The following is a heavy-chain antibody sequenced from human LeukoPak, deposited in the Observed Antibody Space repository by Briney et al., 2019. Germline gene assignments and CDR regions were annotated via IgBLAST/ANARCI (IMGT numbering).Heavy chain of an antibody. J-gene: IGHJ4*02. Sequence: SETLSLTCTVSGGSISSSSYYWGWIRQPPGKGLEWIGSIYYSGSTYYNPSLKSRVTISVDTSKNQFSLKLSSVTAADTAVYYCARQAATMIVVVSFDYWGQGTLVTVSS. D-gene: IGHD3-22*01. CDR2: IYYSGST. CDR3: ARQAATMIVVVSFDY. CDR1: GGSISSSSYY. V-gene: IGHV4-39*01.